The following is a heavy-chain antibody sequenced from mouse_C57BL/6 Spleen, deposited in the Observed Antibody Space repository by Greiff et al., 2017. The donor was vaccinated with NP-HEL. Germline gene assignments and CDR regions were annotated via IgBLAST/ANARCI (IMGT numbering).Heavy chain of an antibody. V-gene: IGHV1-18*01. CDR1: GYTFTDYN. Sequence: EVQLQQSGPELVKPGASVKIPCKASGYTFTDYNMDWVKQSHGKSLEWIGDINPNNGGTIYNQKFKGKATLTVDKSSSTAYMELRSLTSEDTAVYYCARPHYYGSSPAWFAYWGQGTLVTVSA. CDR2: INPNNGGT. D-gene: IGHD1-1*01. CDR3: ARPHYYGSSPAWFAY. J-gene: IGHJ3*01.